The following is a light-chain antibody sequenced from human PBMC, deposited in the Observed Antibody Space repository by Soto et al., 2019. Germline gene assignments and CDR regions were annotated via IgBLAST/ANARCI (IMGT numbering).Light chain of an antibody. V-gene: IGKV1-5*01. CDR2: GAS. J-gene: IGKJ1*01. CDR3: QQYNSYDMWS. Sequence: DIQMTQSPSTLSASVGDRVTITCRASQGISKWLAWYQQKPGKAPKLLIYGASSLENGVPSRFSGSGAGTEFTLTISSLQTDDFATYVCQQYNSYDMWSFGQGTKVDLK. CDR1: QGISKW.